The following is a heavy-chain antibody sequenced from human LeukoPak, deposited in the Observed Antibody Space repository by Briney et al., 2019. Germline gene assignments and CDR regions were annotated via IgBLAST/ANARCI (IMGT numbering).Heavy chain of an antibody. CDR1: GYTFTSYG. Sequence: ASVKVSCKASGYTFTSYGISWVRQAPGQGLEWMGCISAYNGNTNYAQKLQGRVTMTTDTSTSTAYMELRSLRSDDTAVYYCARDVTGYYGSGSSNWGQGTLVTVSS. J-gene: IGHJ4*02. CDR2: ISAYNGNT. V-gene: IGHV1-18*01. D-gene: IGHD3-10*01. CDR3: ARDVTGYYGSGSSN.